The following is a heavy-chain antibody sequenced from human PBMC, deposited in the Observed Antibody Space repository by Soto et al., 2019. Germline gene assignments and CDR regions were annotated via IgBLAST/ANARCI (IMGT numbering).Heavy chain of an antibody. D-gene: IGHD3-22*01. CDR3: ARAGGNYYDSSGYYYDLVAGY. V-gene: IGHV4-30-2*01. J-gene: IGHJ4*02. CDR2: IYHSGST. Sequence: PSETLSLTCAVSGGSISSGGYSWSWIRQPPGKGLEWIGYIYHSGSTYYNPSLKSRVTISVDRSKNQFSLKLSSVTAADTAVYYCARAGGNYYDSSGYYYDLVAGYWGQGTLVTVSS. CDR1: GGSISSGGYS.